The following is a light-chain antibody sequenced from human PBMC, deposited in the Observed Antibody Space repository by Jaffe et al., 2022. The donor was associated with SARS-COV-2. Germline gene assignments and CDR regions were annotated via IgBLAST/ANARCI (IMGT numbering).Light chain of an antibody. CDR3: CSYAGSSTFWV. CDR1: SSDIGSYNL. Sequence: QSALTQPASVSGSPGQSITISCTGTSSDIGSYNLVSWYQQHPGKAPKLMIYEGSKRPSGVSNRFSGSNSGNTASLTISGLQAEDEAHYYCCSYAGSSTFWVFGGGTKLTVL. V-gene: IGLV2-23*01. CDR2: EGS. J-gene: IGLJ3*02.